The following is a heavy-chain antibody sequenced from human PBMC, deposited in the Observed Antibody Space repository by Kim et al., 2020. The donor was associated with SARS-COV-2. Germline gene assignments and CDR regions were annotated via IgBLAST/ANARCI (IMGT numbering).Heavy chain of an antibody. CDR2: IWYDGSNK. CDR3: ARGDYGDYVGELDY. D-gene: IGHD4-17*01. Sequence: GGSLRLSCAASGFTFSSYGMHWVRQAPGKGLEWVAVIWYDGSNKYYADSVKGRFTISRDNSKNTLYLQMNSLRAEDTAVYYCARGDYGDYVGELDYWGQGTLVTVSS. CDR1: GFTFSSYG. J-gene: IGHJ4*02. V-gene: IGHV3-33*01.